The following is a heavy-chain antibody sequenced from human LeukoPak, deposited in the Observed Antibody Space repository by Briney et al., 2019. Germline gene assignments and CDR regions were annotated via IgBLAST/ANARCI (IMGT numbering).Heavy chain of an antibody. D-gene: IGHD3-9*01. CDR1: RFTFSSYS. CDR2: ISSSGSYI. J-gene: IGHJ4*02. CDR3: AKAANYDILTGYYLDY. Sequence: GGSLRLSCAASRFTFSSYSMNWVRQAPGKGLEWVSSISSSGSYIYYADSVKGRFTISRDNAKNSLYLQMNSLRAEDTAIYYCAKAANYDILTGYYLDYWGQGTLVTVSS. V-gene: IGHV3-21*04.